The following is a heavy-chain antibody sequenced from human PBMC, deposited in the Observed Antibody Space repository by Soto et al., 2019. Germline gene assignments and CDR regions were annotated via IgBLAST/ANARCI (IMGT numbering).Heavy chain of an antibody. CDR2: IWSDGNDK. D-gene: IGHD2-8*01. Sequence: QVQLVESGGGVVQPGRSLRLSCTASGFTFSTFALHWVRQAPGKGLEWVAIIWSDGNDKYYADSVKGRFTISSDNSKNTLSLQMNSLRSEDTAVYYCVRGSYCSNGVRYNVGWFGPWGQGTQVTVSS. CDR3: VRGSYCSNGVRYNVGWFGP. V-gene: IGHV3-33*01. CDR1: GFTFSTFA. J-gene: IGHJ5*02.